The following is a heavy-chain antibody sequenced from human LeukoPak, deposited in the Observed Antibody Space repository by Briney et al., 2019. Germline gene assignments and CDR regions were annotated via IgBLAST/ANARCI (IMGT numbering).Heavy chain of an antibody. J-gene: IGHJ4*02. CDR2: ISGSGGST. D-gene: IGHD3-16*02. CDR3: ANGGPPYYDYVWGSYRSYFDY. CDR1: GFTFSSYA. V-gene: IGHV3-23*01. Sequence: QTGGSLRLSCAASGFTFSSYAMSWVRQAPGKGLEWVSAISGSGGSTYYADSVKGRLTISRDNSKNTLYLQMNSLRAEDTAVYYCANGGPPYYDYVWGSYRSYFDYWGPGTLVTVSS.